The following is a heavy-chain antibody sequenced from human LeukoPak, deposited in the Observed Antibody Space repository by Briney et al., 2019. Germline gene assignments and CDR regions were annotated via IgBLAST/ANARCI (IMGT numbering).Heavy chain of an antibody. Sequence: PGRSLRLSCAASGFTFDDYAMHWVRRAPGKGLEWVSGIGWNSGGIVYADSVKGRFTISRDNAKNSLYLQMNSLGAEDTALYYCVKVTAAGFVDHWGQGTLVTVSS. CDR3: VKVTAAGFVDH. V-gene: IGHV3-9*01. D-gene: IGHD6-13*01. CDR2: IGWNSGGI. CDR1: GFTFDDYA. J-gene: IGHJ4*02.